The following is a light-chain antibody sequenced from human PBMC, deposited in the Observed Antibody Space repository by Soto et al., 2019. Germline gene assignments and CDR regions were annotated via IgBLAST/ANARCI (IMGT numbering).Light chain of an antibody. CDR2: GAS. V-gene: IGKV3-15*01. J-gene: IGKJ1*01. Sequence: EIVLTQSPGTLSLSPGETATLSCRASQTVNSDYLAWFQQKPGQAPRLLIYGASTRATGIPARFSGSGSGTEFTLTISSLQSEDFAVYYCQQYNKWRTFGQGTKV. CDR1: QTVNSD. CDR3: QQYNKWRT.